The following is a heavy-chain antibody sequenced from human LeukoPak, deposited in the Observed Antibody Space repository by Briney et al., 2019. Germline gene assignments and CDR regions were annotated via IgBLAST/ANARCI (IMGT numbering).Heavy chain of an antibody. J-gene: IGHJ5*02. CDR2: IYYSGSI. D-gene: IGHD3-22*01. Sequence: SETLSLTCTVSGGSISSGDYYWSWIRQPPGKGLEWIGYIYYSGSIYYNPSLKSRVTISVDTSKNQFSLKLSSVTAADTAVYYCARGQWGNYYDSSGYYFWFDPWGQGTLVTVSS. CDR3: ARGQWGNYYDSSGYYFWFDP. CDR1: GGSISSGDYY. V-gene: IGHV4-30-4*01.